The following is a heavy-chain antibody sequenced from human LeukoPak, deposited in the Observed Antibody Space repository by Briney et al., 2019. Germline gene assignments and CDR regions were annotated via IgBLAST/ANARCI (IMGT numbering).Heavy chain of an antibody. J-gene: IGHJ4*02. Sequence: PGGSLRLSCAASGFTFSTYAMSWVRQGPGRGLEWVSGISGSGGSTFYADSVKGRFTISRDNSKNTLYLQMNSLRAEDTAVYYCAKGFVPAAAGFFDYWGQGTLVTASS. CDR1: GFTFSTYA. D-gene: IGHD6-13*01. CDR3: AKGFVPAAAGFFDY. CDR2: ISGSGGST. V-gene: IGHV3-23*01.